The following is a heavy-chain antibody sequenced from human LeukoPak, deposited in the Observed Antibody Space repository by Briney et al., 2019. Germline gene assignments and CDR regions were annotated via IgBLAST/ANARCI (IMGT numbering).Heavy chain of an antibody. V-gene: IGHV1-69*04. CDR3: AREAHYYDSSGSFDY. CDR2: IIPILGIA. CDR1: GGAFSSYT. Sequence: ASVKVSCKASGGAFSSYTISWVRQAPGQGLEWMGRIIPILGIANYAQKFQGRVTITADKSTSPAYMELSSLRSEDTAVYYCAREAHYYDSSGSFDYWGQGTLVTVSS. J-gene: IGHJ4*02. D-gene: IGHD3-22*01.